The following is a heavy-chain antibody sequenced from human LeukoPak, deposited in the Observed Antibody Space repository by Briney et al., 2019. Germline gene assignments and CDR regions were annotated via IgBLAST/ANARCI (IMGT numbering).Heavy chain of an antibody. CDR1: GDSVSIKSVA. CDR3: ARAVIATTRYFES. CDR2: IYYRSKGNY. Sequence: SRTLSLTYAISGDSVSIKSVADKWGRQSRARGVEWLGRIYYRSKGNYEDAVSVRSRITVNIDTSKNGFERKEKSVTPDDTAVYYCARAVIATTRYFESWGQGTLVTVSS. D-gene: IGHD2-21*01. J-gene: IGHJ4*02. V-gene: IGHV6-1*01.